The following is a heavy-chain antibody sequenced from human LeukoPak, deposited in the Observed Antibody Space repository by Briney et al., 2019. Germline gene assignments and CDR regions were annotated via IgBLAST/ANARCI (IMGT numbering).Heavy chain of an antibody. CDR2: IIPIFGTA. Sequence: SVKVSCKASGGTFSSYAISWVRQAPGQGLEWMGGIIPIFGTANYAQKFQGRVTITADESTSAAYMELSSLRSEDTAVYYCARLALPGRDAFDIWGQGTMVTVSS. CDR1: GGTFSSYA. D-gene: IGHD3-16*02. J-gene: IGHJ3*02. V-gene: IGHV1-69*01. CDR3: ARLALPGRDAFDI.